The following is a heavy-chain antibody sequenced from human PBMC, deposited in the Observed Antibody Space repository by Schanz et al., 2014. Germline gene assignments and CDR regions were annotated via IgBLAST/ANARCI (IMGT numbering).Heavy chain of an antibody. CDR1: GFAFSSYA. CDR2: VPFDGSQK. Sequence: VQLLESGGGLVQPGGSLRLSCLASGFAFSSYALHWVRQAPGKGLEWVAFVPFDGSQKFYADSVKGRFTISRDNSKNTLYLQMNSLRAEDTAVYYCAKGRFGELSAFDIWGQGTMVTVSS. V-gene: IGHV3-30*02. D-gene: IGHD3-10*01. J-gene: IGHJ3*02. CDR3: AKGRFGELSAFDI.